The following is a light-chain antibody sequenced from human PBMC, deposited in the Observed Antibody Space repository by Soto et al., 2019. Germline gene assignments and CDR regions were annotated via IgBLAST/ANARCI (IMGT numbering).Light chain of an antibody. Sequence: DIVMTQSPLSLPVTPGEPASISCRSNESLLHSNGNNYVDWYLQKPGQSPQLLIYLGSNRASGVPDRFSGSGSGTDFTLKISRVEAEDVGVYYCMQALQPPPTFGQGTKVEIK. CDR2: LGS. CDR3: MQALQPPPT. CDR1: ESLLHSNGNNY. V-gene: IGKV2-28*01. J-gene: IGKJ1*01.